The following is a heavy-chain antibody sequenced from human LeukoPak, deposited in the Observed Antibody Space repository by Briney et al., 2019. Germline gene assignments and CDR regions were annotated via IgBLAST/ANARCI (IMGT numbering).Heavy chain of an antibody. Sequence: PAGSLRLSCAASGFTVSSNYMSWVRQAPGKGLEWVSYISSSSSTIYYADSVKGRFTSSRDNAKNSLYLQINSLRAEDTAVYYCARVLVYCSGTSCYVFDYWGQGTLVTVSS. D-gene: IGHD2-2*01. CDR3: ARVLVYCSGTSCYVFDY. CDR2: ISSSSSTI. CDR1: GFTVSSNY. V-gene: IGHV3-48*01. J-gene: IGHJ4*02.